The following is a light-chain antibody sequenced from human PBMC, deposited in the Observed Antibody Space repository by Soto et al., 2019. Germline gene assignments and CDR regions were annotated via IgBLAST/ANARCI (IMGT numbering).Light chain of an antibody. CDR3: CSYAGGSTYVV. J-gene: IGLJ2*01. Sequence: QSVLTQPASVSGSPGQSITISCTGTSSDVGTYNLVSWYQQHPGKAPKVMIYEVSKRPSGVSNRFSGSKSGNTASLTISGLQAEDEADYYCCSYAGGSTYVVFGGVTKLTVL. V-gene: IGLV2-23*02. CDR2: EVS. CDR1: SSDVGTYNL.